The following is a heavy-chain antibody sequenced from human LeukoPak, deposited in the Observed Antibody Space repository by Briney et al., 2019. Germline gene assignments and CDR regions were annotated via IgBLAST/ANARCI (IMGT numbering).Heavy chain of an antibody. CDR1: GYTFTSYD. J-gene: IGHJ3*02. D-gene: IGHD2-15*01. Sequence: GASVKVSCKASGYTFTSYDINWVRQATGQGLEWMGWINSKSGGTNYAQKFQGRVTMTRDTSITTAYMELSRLRSDDTAVYYCANSGGEEDDAFDIWGQGTMVTVSS. CDR3: ANSGGEEDDAFDI. V-gene: IGHV1-2*02. CDR2: INSKSGGT.